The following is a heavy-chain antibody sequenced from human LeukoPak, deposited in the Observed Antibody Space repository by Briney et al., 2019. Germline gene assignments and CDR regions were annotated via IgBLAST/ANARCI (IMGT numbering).Heavy chain of an antibody. CDR3: AKDANYLRSSGYLIPIDF. CDR1: GFTFSRNA. D-gene: IGHD3-22*01. J-gene: IGHJ4*02. CDR2: VSGNGLGT. Sequence: PGGSLRLSCAASGFTFSRNAMNWVRQAPGKGLEWVAAVSGNGLGTYYADSVKGRFNISRDNSRNTLYLQMNSLRIEDTAFCYCAKDANYLRSSGYLIPIDFWGQGTLVTVSS. V-gene: IGHV3-23*01.